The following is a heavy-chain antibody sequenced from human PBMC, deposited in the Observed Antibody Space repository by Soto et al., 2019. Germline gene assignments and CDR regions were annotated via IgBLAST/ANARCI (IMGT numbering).Heavy chain of an antibody. CDR3: ARDLFYDILTCPENVGY. J-gene: IGHJ4*02. V-gene: IGHV1-18*01. CDR2: ISANNGNT. D-gene: IGHD3-9*01. Sequence: ASVKDSCKASGYTFTSYGISWVRQAPGQGLEWMGWISANNGNTNYAQKLQGRVTMTTDTSTSTAYMELRSLRSDDTAVYYCARDLFYDILTCPENVGYWGQGTLVTVSS. CDR1: GYTFTSYG.